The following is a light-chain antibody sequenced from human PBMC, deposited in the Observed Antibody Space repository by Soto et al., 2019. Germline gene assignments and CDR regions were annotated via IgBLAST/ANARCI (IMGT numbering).Light chain of an antibody. V-gene: IGKV3-15*01. Sequence: EIVMTQSPATLSVSPGERATLSCRASQSVSNNLAWYQQKPGQAPRLLIYGASTRATGIPARFSGSGSGTEFTLTISSXQSEDFXVXXXXQXNNWAITFGQGTRLEIK. CDR1: QSVSNN. J-gene: IGKJ5*01. CDR3: XQXNNWAIT. CDR2: GAS.